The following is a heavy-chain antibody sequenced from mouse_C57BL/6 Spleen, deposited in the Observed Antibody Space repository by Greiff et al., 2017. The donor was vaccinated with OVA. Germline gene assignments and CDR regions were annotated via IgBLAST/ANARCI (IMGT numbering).Heavy chain of an antibody. CDR2: ISSGSSTI. CDR3: ARWAVVAKDY. Sequence: EVKLMESGGGLVKPGGSLKLSCAASGFTFSDYGMHWVRQAPEKGLEWVAYISSGSSTIYYADTVKGRFTISRDKAKNTLFLQMTSLRSEDTAMYYCARWAVVAKDYWGQGTTLTVSS. V-gene: IGHV5-17*01. D-gene: IGHD1-1*01. J-gene: IGHJ2*01. CDR1: GFTFSDYG.